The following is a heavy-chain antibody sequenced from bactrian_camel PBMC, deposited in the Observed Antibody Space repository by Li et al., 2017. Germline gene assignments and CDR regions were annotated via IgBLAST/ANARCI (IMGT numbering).Heavy chain of an antibody. CDR1: GNIYNTGC. Sequence: HVQLVESGGGSVQAGGSLRLSCVFSGNIYNTGCMGWFRQSPGNEREGVAAIEPDDSTNVADSAKGRFTVSTDKAKNTLYLQMMNLKPEDTAMYYCTAGHCLGRIRQPYNYWGQGTQVTVS. V-gene: IGHV3S53*01. CDR3: TAGHCLGRIRQPYNY. D-gene: IGHD1*01. CDR2: IEPDDST. J-gene: IGHJ4*01.